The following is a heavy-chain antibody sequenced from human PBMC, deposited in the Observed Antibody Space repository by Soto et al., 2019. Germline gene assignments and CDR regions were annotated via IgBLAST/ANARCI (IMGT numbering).Heavy chain of an antibody. CDR1: GFTFSSYG. V-gene: IGHV3-30*18. J-gene: IGHJ4*02. Sequence: QVQLVESGGGVVQPGRSLRLSCAASGFTFSSYGMHWVRQAPGKGLEWVAVISYDGSNKYYADSVKGRFTISRDNSKNTLYLQMNSLRAEDTAVYYCAEDPRLYGSGSYYNDWGQGTLVTVSS. CDR3: AEDPRLYGSGSYYND. D-gene: IGHD3-10*01. CDR2: ISYDGSNK.